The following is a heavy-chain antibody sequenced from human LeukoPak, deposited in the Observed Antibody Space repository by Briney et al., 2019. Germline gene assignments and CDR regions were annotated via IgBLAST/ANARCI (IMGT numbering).Heavy chain of an antibody. CDR2: IYSGGST. D-gene: IGHD3-10*01. J-gene: IGHJ6*03. Sequence: GGSLRLSCAASGFTFSSYWMSWVRQAPGKGLEWVSVIYSGGSTFYSDSVKGRFTISRDNSKNTLYLQMNSLRAEDTAVYYCARGGLNTMVRGVIRYYYMDVWGKGTTVTISS. CDR1: GFTFSSYW. V-gene: IGHV3-53*01. CDR3: ARGGLNTMVRGVIRYYYMDV.